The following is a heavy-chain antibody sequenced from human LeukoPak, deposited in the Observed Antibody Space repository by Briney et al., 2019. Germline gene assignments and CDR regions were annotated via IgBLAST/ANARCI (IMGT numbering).Heavy chain of an antibody. V-gene: IGHV4-4*07. D-gene: IGHD6-13*01. CDR2: IYTSGST. CDR1: GGSISSYY. Sequence: SETLSLTCTVSGGSISSYYWSWIRQPAGKGLEWIGRIYTSGSTNYNPSPKSRVTMSVDTSKNQFSLKLSSVTAADTAVYCCARGVRGVFPYSQQPVYFDYWGQGTLVTVSS. J-gene: IGHJ4*02. CDR3: ARGVRGVFPYSQQPVYFDY.